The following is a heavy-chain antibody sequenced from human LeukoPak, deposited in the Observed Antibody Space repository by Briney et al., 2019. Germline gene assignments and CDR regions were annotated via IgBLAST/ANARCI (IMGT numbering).Heavy chain of an antibody. J-gene: IGHJ4*02. CDR2: IYHSGST. CDR3: ARHGVQLTSIDY. CDR1: GYSISSGYY. V-gene: IGHV4-38-2*01. D-gene: IGHD1-1*01. Sequence: PSETLSLTCAVSGYSISSGYYWGWIRQPPGKGLEWIGSIYHSGSTYYNPSLKSRVTISVDTSKNQFSLKLSSVTAADTAVYYCARHGVQLTSIDYWGQGTLVTVSS.